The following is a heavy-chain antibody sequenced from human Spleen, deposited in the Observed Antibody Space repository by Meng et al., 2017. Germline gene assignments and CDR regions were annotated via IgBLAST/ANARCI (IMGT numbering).Heavy chain of an antibody. Sequence: SETLSLTCDVSGYSISSGYYWGWIRQPPGKGLEWIGSVYHTGSTYYNPSLKSRLIISVDTSQNQFSLKLTSVTAADTAVYYCARAGVGASRGYYFDYWGQGTLVTVSS. J-gene: IGHJ4*02. CDR2: VYHTGST. CDR1: GYSISSGYY. D-gene: IGHD1-26*01. CDR3: ARAGVGASRGYYFDY. V-gene: IGHV4-38-2*01.